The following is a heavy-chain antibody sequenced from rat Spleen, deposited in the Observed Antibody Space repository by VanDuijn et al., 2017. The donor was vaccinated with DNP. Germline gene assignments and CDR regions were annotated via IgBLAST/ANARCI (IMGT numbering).Heavy chain of an antibody. CDR3: ARYITGIVFDY. D-gene: IGHD1-6*01. Sequence: EVQLVESGGGLVQPGNSLRLSCAASGFIFSDYDMAWVRQAPPQGLEWVTAISSRGGSTYYRDSVKGRFTVSRDNTQSRLYLQMDSVRSEDTATYYCARYITGIVFDYWGQGVMVTVSS. CDR1: GFIFSDYD. V-gene: IGHV5S23*01. J-gene: IGHJ2*01. CDR2: ISSRGGST.